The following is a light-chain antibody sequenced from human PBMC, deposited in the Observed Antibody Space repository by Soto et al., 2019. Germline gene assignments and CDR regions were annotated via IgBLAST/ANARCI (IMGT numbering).Light chain of an antibody. Sequence: SYELTQPPSVSVAPGKTARITCGGTTIGSKSVNWYQQKPGQAPVLVIYYDSDRPSGIPERFSGSNSGNTATLTISRVEAGDEADYYCQVWDSSSDHVVFGGGTKLTVL. J-gene: IGLJ2*01. CDR1: TIGSKS. CDR2: YDS. V-gene: IGLV3-21*04. CDR3: QVWDSSSDHVV.